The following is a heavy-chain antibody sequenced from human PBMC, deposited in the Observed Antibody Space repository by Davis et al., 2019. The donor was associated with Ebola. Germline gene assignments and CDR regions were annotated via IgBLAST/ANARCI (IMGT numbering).Heavy chain of an antibody. J-gene: IGHJ6*02. V-gene: IGHV1-46*01. D-gene: IGHD6-19*01. CDR1: GYSFTSYY. CDR2: INPSAGST. Sequence: ASVKVSCKASGYSFTSYYMHWVRQAPGQGFEWMGLINPSAGSTSYAQKFQGRVTMTRDTSTRTVYMELSSLRSEDTAVYYCARGGIAVADSYGMDVWGQGTTVTVSS. CDR3: ARGGIAVADSYGMDV.